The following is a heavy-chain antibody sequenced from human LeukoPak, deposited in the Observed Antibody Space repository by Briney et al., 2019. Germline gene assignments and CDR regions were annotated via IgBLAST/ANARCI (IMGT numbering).Heavy chain of an antibody. CDR3: ARDGGYFDY. J-gene: IGHJ4*02. V-gene: IGHV1-18*01. CDR2: ISPYNGNT. Sequence: ASVKVSCKASGYPFTRYGISWVRQAPGQGLEWMGWISPYNGNTNYAQRFQGRVTMTTDTSTSTAYMELRSLRFDDTAVYYCARDGGYFDYWGRGTLVTVSS. CDR1: GYPFTRYG.